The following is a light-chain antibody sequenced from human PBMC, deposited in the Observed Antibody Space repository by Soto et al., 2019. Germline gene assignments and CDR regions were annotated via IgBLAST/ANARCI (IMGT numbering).Light chain of an antibody. J-gene: IGKJ1*01. V-gene: IGKV3-15*01. Sequence: MTQSPSSLSASTGDRVTITCRASQGISSYLAWYQQKPGQAPRLLIYGASTRATGIPARFSGSGSGTKFTLTISSLQSEDFAVYYCQRYNNWPRTFGQGTKVDNK. CDR1: QGISSY. CDR2: GAS. CDR3: QRYNNWPRT.